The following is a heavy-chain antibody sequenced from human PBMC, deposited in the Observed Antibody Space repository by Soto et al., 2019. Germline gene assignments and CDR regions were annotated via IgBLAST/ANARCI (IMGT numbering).Heavy chain of an antibody. CDR1: GVTFSDYY. Sequence: GGSLRLSCVASGVTFSDYYMTWIRQAPGKGLEWVSFISSSGSNTYYADSVKGRFTISRDNAKNSLYLQMHSPRAEDTAVYYCARDPRYCSGGNCYSDYFYYMDVWGKGTTVTVSS. CDR2: ISSSGSNT. CDR3: ARDPRYCSGGNCYSDYFYYMDV. J-gene: IGHJ6*03. V-gene: IGHV3-11*01. D-gene: IGHD2-15*01.